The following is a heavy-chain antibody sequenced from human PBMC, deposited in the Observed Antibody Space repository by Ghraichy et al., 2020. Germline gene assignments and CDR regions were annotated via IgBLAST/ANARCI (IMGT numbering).Heavy chain of an antibody. Sequence: ASVKVSCKASGYTFTSYYMHWVRQAPGQGLEWMGIINPSGGSTSYAQKFQGRVTMTRDTSTSTVYMELSSLRSEDTAVYYCARDRRHCSGGSCYGQDAFDIWGQGTMVTVSS. D-gene: IGHD2-15*01. V-gene: IGHV1-46*01. J-gene: IGHJ3*02. CDR3: ARDRRHCSGGSCYGQDAFDI. CDR1: GYTFTSYY. CDR2: INPSGGST.